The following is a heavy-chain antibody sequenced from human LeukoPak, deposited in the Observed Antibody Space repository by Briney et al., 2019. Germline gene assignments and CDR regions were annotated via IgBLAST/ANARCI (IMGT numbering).Heavy chain of an antibody. D-gene: IGHD3-9*01. CDR3: TRDVDDILTGAYYYYYMDV. V-gene: IGHV3-49*03. CDR1: GFTFGDYA. J-gene: IGHJ6*03. Sequence: PGGSLRLSCTASGFTFGDYAMSWFRQAPGKGLEWVGFIRSKAYGGTTEYAASVKGRFTISRDDSKSIAYLQMNSLKTEDTAVYYCTRDVDDILTGAYYYYYMDVWGKGTTVTVSS. CDR2: IRSKAYGGTT.